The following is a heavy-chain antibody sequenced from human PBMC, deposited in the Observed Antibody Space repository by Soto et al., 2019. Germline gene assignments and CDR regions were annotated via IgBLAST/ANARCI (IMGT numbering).Heavy chain of an antibody. CDR3: ARHSSQNFDWLEY. V-gene: IGHV4-30-4*01. CDR1: GGSISSGDYY. J-gene: IGHJ4*02. D-gene: IGHD3-9*01. Sequence: ASETLSLTCTVSGGSISSGDYYWSWIRQPPGKGLEWIGYIYYSGSTYYNPSLKSRVTISVDTSKNQFSLKLTSVTAADTAVYYCARHSSQNFDWLEYWGQGTLVTVSS. CDR2: IYYSGST.